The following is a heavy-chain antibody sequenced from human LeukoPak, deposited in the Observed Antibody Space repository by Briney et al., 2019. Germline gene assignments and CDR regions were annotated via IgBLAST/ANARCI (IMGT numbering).Heavy chain of an antibody. CDR2: MNPNSGNT. V-gene: IGHV1-8*03. J-gene: IGHJ6*03. CDR3: ARGGHSSSWPYNLSPYYYYYMDV. CDR1: GYTFTSYD. D-gene: IGHD6-13*01. Sequence: ASVKVSCKASGYTFTSYDINWVRQATGQGLEWTGWMNPNSGNTGYAQKFQGRVTITRNTSISTAYMELSSLRSEDTAVYYCARGGHSSSWPYNLSPYYYYYMDVWGKGTTVTVSS.